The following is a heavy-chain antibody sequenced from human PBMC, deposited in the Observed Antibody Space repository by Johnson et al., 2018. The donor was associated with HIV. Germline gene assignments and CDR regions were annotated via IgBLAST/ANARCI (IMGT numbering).Heavy chain of an antibody. V-gene: IGHV3-33*01. CDR1: GFTFSSYG. D-gene: IGHD2-21*01. Sequence: QVQLVESGGGVVQPGRSLRLSCAASGFTFSSYGMHWVRQAPGKGLEWVAVIWYDGTNKYYEDSVKGRFTISSDNSRNALYLQMNSLRAEETAVYYCARVRGASQVMGAFDSWGQGTMVTVSS. J-gene: IGHJ3*02. CDR2: IWYDGTNK. CDR3: ARVRGASQVMGAFDS.